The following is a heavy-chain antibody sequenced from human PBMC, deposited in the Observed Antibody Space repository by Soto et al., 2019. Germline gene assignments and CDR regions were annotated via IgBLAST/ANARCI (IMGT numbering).Heavy chain of an antibody. J-gene: IGHJ5*02. V-gene: IGHV4-31*03. Sequence: SETLSLTCTVSGGSISSGGYYWSWIRQHPGKGLEWIGYIYYSGSTYYNPSLKSRVTISVDTSKNQFSLKLSSVTAADTAVYYCARGGTSRQVGFDPWGQGTLVTVSS. D-gene: IGHD2-2*01. CDR2: IYYSGST. CDR3: ARGGTSRQVGFDP. CDR1: GGSISSGGYY.